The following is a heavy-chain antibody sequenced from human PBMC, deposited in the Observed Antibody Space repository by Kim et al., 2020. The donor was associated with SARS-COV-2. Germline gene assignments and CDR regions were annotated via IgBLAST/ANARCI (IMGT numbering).Heavy chain of an antibody. Sequence: SETLSLTCTVSGASVSSSSYYWSWIRQTPGKGLDFIGYISHSGTTDYNPSLKSRLTISVDTSRNQFSMKLNSVTAADTAIYYCTAAPNNYFFDHWCQGTL. CDR3: TAAPNNYFFDH. CDR1: GASVSSSSYY. D-gene: IGHD6-13*01. J-gene: IGHJ4*02. CDR2: ISHSGTT. V-gene: IGHV4-61*01.